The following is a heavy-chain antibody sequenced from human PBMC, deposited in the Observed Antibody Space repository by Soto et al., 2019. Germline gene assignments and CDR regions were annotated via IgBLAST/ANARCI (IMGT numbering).Heavy chain of an antibody. CDR3: ARDFLERDLDP. CDR2: SWYDGSNN. Sequence: QVQLMESGGGVVQPGRSLRLSCAASGFTFSSYGIHWVRQAPGKGLEWVAVSWYDGSNNHFADSVKGRFTISRDNSKNTLYLQMNSLGAEDTAGYYCARDFLERDLDPWGQGTRVIVSS. V-gene: IGHV3-33*01. CDR1: GFTFSSYG. D-gene: IGHD1-1*01. J-gene: IGHJ5*02.